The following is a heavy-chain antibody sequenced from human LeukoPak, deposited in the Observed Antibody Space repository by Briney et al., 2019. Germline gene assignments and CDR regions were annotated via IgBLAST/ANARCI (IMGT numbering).Heavy chain of an antibody. Sequence: GGSLRLSCAASGFTFSSYSMSWVRQAPGKGLEWVSSISSSSSYIYYADSVKGRFTISRDNAKNSLYLQMNSLRAEDTAVYYCARSPGPPYYFDYWGQGTLVTVSS. CDR1: GFTFSSYS. J-gene: IGHJ4*02. CDR3: ARSPGPPYYFDY. CDR2: ISSSSSYI. V-gene: IGHV3-21*01.